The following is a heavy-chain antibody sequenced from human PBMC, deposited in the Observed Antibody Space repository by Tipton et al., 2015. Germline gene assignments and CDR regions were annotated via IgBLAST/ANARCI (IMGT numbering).Heavy chain of an antibody. J-gene: IGHJ4*02. Sequence: SLRLSCAASGFDVSSYYMSWVRQAPGKGLEWVSVIFSVGTTHYADSVKGRFTFSRDNAKNSMYLQMNSLRPEDTAVYYCARSGGYGWDHWGQGTLVTVSS. V-gene: IGHV3-53*01. D-gene: IGHD5-12*01. CDR1: GFDVSSYY. CDR2: IFSVGTT. CDR3: ARSGGYGWDH.